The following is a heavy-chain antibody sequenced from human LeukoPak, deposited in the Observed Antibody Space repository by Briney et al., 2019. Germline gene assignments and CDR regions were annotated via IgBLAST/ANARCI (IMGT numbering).Heavy chain of an antibody. CDR2: ITRSSTTI. J-gene: IGHJ5*02. D-gene: IGHD6-13*01. CDR1: GFNFSIYS. CDR3: AKERGTGYSSSWYSWFDP. V-gene: IGHV3-48*01. Sequence: GGSLRLSCAASGFNFSIYSMNWVRQAPGKGLEWVSYITRSSTTIYYADSVKGRFTISRDNSKNTLYLQMNSLRAEDTAVYYCAKERGTGYSSSWYSWFDPWGQGTLVTVSS.